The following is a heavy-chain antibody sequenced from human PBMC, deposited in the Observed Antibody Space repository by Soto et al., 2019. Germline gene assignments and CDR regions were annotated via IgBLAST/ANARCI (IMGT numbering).Heavy chain of an antibody. CDR2: LSGGSGST. V-gene: IGHV3-48*02. Sequence: GGSLRLSCVASGFTFSRFTMSWVRQAPGKGLEWVSGLSGGSGSTDYADSVKGRFTISRDNANNSLYLQMNSLRDEDTAVYYCARDKFWSGYSDTSYYHGMDVWGQGTTVTVSS. CDR1: GFTFSRFT. J-gene: IGHJ6*02. D-gene: IGHD3-3*01. CDR3: ARDKFWSGYSDTSYYHGMDV.